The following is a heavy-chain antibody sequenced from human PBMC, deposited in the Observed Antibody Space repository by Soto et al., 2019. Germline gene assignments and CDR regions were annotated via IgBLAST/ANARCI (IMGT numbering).Heavy chain of an antibody. CDR1: GGSISSYY. Sequence: SETLSLTCTVSGGSISSYYWSWIRQPPGKGLEWIGYIYYSGSTNYNPSLKSRVTISVDTSKNQFSLKLSSVSAADTAVYYCARLSTYYYGMDVWGQGTTVTVSS. CDR3: ARLSTYYYGMDV. J-gene: IGHJ6*02. CDR2: IYYSGST. V-gene: IGHV4-59*08.